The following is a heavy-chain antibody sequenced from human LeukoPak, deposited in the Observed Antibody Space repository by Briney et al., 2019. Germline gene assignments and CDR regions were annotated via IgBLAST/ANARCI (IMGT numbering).Heavy chain of an antibody. J-gene: IGHJ4*02. V-gene: IGHV4-31*01. D-gene: IGHD3-10*01. CDR2: IYYSGST. CDR1: GGSISSGGYY. CDR3: ARERYYYGSGSYFDY. Sequence: PSETLSLTCTVSGGSISSGGYYWSWIRQHPGKGLEWIVYIYYSGSTYYNPSLNSPVTISVDTSKNQFSLKLSSVTAADTAVYYCARERYYYGSGSYFDYWGQGTLVTVSS.